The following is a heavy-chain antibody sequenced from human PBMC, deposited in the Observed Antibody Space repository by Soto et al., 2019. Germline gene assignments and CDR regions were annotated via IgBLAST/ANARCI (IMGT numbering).Heavy chain of an antibody. Sequence: QVQLVQSGAEVKKPGSSVKVSCKASGGTFSSYAISWVRQAPGQGLEWMGGIIPIFGTANYAQKFQGRVTITADESTSTAYMELSSLRSEVTAVYYCASGYCSGGSCYSLAGYYYYYGMDVWGQGTTVTVSS. J-gene: IGHJ6*02. V-gene: IGHV1-69*01. CDR3: ASGYCSGGSCYSLAGYYYYYGMDV. CDR1: GGTFSSYA. D-gene: IGHD2-15*01. CDR2: IIPIFGTA.